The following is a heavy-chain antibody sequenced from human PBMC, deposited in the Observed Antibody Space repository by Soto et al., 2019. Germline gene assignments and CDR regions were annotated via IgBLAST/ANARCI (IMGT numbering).Heavy chain of an antibody. V-gene: IGHV1-69*01. CDR1: GGTFGKSV. CDR2: IIPIFGAT. J-gene: IGHJ4*02. D-gene: IGHD3-3*01. CDR3: ARGQCYDFWSGYYLDY. Sequence: QVPLVQSGAEMKTPGSSVRVSCKASGGTFGKSVISWVRQAPGQGLEWMGGIIPIFGATHYAQKFQGRVTITADEFTTTAYMGLSSLQSEDTAVYYCARGQCYDFWSGYYLDYWGQGTLVTVSS.